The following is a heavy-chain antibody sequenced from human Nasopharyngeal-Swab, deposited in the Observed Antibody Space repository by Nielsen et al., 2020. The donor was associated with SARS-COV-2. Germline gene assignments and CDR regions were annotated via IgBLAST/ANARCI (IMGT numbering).Heavy chain of an antibody. D-gene: IGHD6-13*01. J-gene: IGHJ1*01. Sequence: ASVKVSCKASGYTFTSYGISWERQAPGQGLEWMGWISAHNGNTDCIQKFQDRVTMTTDTSTSTAYMELRSLRPDDTAIYYCARGHSDSWFAEYYQHWGQGTLVTVSS. CDR3: ARGHSDSWFAEYYQH. CDR1: GYTFTSYG. CDR2: ISAHNGNT. V-gene: IGHV1-18*04.